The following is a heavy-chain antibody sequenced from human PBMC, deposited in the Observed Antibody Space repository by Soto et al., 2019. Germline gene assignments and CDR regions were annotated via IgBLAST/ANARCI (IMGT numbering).Heavy chain of an antibody. CDR1: GGSISSGDYY. J-gene: IGHJ4*02. CDR3: ARSLTRSPGYFDY. V-gene: IGHV4-30-4*01. D-gene: IGHD3-10*01. Sequence: PSETLSLTCTVSGGSISSGDYYWSWTRQPPGKGLEWIGYIYYSGSTYYNPSLKSRVTISVDTSKNQFSLKLSSVTAADTAVYYCARSLTRSPGYFDYWGQGTLVTVSS. CDR2: IYYSGST.